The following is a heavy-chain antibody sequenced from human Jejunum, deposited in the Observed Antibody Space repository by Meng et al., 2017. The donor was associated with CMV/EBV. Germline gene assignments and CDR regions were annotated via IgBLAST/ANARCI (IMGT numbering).Heavy chain of an antibody. D-gene: IGHD6-13*01. J-gene: IGHJ5*02. Sequence: SGGSVGSISYYWGWTRQPPGKGLEWIGSIYYSGTTYYNPSLKSRVTISVDTSKNQFSLKLTSVTAADTAVYYCETYSSSYFSLSTWGQGALVTVSS. CDR3: ETYSSSYFSLST. CDR2: IYYSGTT. V-gene: IGHV4-39*01. CDR1: GGSVGSISYY.